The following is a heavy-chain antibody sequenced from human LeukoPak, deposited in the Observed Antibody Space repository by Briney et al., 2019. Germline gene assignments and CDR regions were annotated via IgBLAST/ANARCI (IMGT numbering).Heavy chain of an antibody. CDR1: GYTFTGYY. J-gene: IGHJ4*02. D-gene: IGHD6-13*01. CDR2: INPNSGGT. V-gene: IGHV1-2*02. CDR3: ARSPREYSSSWYLPFDY. Sequence: GASVKVSCKASGYTFTGYYMHWVRQAPGQGLEWMVWINPNSGGTNYAQKFQGRVTMTRDTSISTAYMELSRLRSDDTAVYYCARSPREYSSSWYLPFDYWGQGTLVTVSS.